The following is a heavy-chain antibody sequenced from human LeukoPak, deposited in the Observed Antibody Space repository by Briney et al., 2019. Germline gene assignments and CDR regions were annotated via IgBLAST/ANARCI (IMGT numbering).Heavy chain of an antibody. CDR1: GFTFSNYG. J-gene: IGHJ3*02. Sequence: PGGSLRLSCAASGFTFSNYGMHWVRQAPGKGLEWVAFIRFDGSNTYYADSVKGRFTISRDNSKNTLYLQMNSLRAEDTAVYYCAKTQPPLTYDSSGYYYGEAFDIWGQGTMVTVSS. V-gene: IGHV3-30*02. CDR2: IRFDGSNT. CDR3: AKTQPPLTYDSSGYYYGEAFDI. D-gene: IGHD3-22*01.